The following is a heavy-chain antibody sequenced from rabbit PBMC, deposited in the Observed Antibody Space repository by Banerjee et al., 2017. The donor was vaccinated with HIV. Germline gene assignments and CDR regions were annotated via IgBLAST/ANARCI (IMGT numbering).Heavy chain of an antibody. J-gene: IGHJ4*01. CDR2: INAVTGKA. CDR1: GFSFSNKAV. D-gene: IGHD1-1*01. Sequence: EQLVESGGGLVQPEGSLKLSCTASGFSFSNKAVMCWVRQAPGKGLEWIACINAVTGKAVYASWAKGRFSFSKTSSTTVTLQVTGLTVADTATYFCARDLPDVIGWNFGWWCPGTLVTVS. V-gene: IGHV1S45*01. CDR3: ARDLPDVIGWNFGW.